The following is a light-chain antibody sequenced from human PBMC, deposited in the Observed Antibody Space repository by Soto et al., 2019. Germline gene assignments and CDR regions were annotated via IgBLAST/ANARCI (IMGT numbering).Light chain of an antibody. CDR3: SSYTSTSTLVI. CDR1: SSDVGAHNY. CDR2: DVS. Sequence: QSALTQPASVSGSPGQSIAISCTGTSSDVGAHNYVSWYQQHPGKAPKLIIYDVSNRPSGVSTRFSAFKSGNTASLTISGLQAEDEADYYCSSYTSTSTLVIFGGGTKVTVL. V-gene: IGLV2-14*03. J-gene: IGLJ2*01.